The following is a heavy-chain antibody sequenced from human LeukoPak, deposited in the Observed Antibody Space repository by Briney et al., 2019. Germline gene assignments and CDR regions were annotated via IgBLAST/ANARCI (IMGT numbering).Heavy chain of an antibody. D-gene: IGHD3-10*01. CDR1: GYTFTSYY. J-gene: IGHJ1*01. CDR3: ATVYYYGSGSNAEYFQH. Sequence: ASVKVSCKASGYTFTSYYMHWVRQAPGQGLEWMGGIIPIFGTANYAQKFQGRVTITADESTSTAYMELSSLRSEDTAVYYCATVYYYGSGSNAEYFQHWGQGTLVTVSS. V-gene: IGHV1-69*13. CDR2: IIPIFGTA.